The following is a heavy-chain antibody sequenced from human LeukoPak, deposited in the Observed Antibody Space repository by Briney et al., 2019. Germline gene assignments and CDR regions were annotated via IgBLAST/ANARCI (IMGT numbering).Heavy chain of an antibody. J-gene: IGHJ6*03. V-gene: IGHV4-39*01. Sequence: SETLSLTCTVSGGSISSSSYYWGWIRQPPGKGLEWIGSIYYSGSTYYNPSLKSRVTISVDTSKNQFSLKLSSVTAADTAVYCCARRGIYCSSTSCFYYYYYMDVWGKGTTVTVSS. CDR1: GGSISSSSYY. D-gene: IGHD2-2*01. CDR2: IYYSGST. CDR3: ARRGIYCSSTSCFYYYYYMDV.